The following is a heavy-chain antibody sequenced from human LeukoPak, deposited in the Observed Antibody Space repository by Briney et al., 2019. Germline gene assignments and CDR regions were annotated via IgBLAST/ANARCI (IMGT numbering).Heavy chain of an antibody. CDR1: GYTFTSYG. CDR3: ARDCDSQDYGDGGGDY. V-gene: IGHV1-18*01. Sequence: GASVEVSCKASGYTFTSYGISWVRQAPGQGLEWMGWISAYNGNTNYAQKLQGRVTMTTDTSTSTAYMELRSLRSDDTAVYYCARDCDSQDYGDGGGDYWGQGTLVTVSS. J-gene: IGHJ4*02. D-gene: IGHD4-17*01. CDR2: ISAYNGNT.